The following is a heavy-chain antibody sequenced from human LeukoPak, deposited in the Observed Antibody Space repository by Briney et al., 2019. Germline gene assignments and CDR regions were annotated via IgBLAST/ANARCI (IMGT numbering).Heavy chain of an antibody. J-gene: IGHJ4*02. CDR1: GFTFNFYG. CDR2: IWYDGSNK. V-gene: IGHV3-33*01. Sequence: PGGSLRLSCAAPGFTFNFYGLHWVRQAPGKGLEWVAVIWYDGSNKYYADSVKGRFTISRDSSKNTLYLQMNSLRAEDTAVYYCARVDSSGYYFDYWGQGTLVTVSS. CDR3: ARVDSSGYYFDY. D-gene: IGHD3-22*01.